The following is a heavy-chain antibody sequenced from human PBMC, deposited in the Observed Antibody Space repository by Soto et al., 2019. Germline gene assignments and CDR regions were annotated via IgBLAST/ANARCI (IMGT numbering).Heavy chain of an antibody. Sequence: PGGSLRLSCAASGFTFSSYAMHWVRQAPGKGLEWVAVISYDGSNKYYADSVKGRFTISRDNSKNTLYLQMNSLRAEDTAVYYCARALVGATFNYGMDVWGQGTTVTVSS. CDR2: ISYDGSNK. CDR3: ARALVGATFNYGMDV. D-gene: IGHD1-26*01. CDR1: GFTFSSYA. J-gene: IGHJ6*02. V-gene: IGHV3-30-3*01.